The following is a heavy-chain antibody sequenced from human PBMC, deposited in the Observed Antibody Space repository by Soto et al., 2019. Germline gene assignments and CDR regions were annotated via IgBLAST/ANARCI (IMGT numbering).Heavy chain of an antibody. CDR2: ISWNSATL. CDR3: AKDVGSYYYDTSAYLYDY. CDR1: GFIFEDFA. D-gene: IGHD3-22*01. J-gene: IGHJ4*02. Sequence: EVQLVESGGGLVQPGGSVRLSCVGSGFIFEDFAMNWVRQVPGKGLEWVSGISWNSATLAYADSVKGRFIVSRDNAKNIIYLQMNSLRPEDAALYYCAKDVGSYYYDTSAYLYDYWGQGTLVTVSS. V-gene: IGHV3-9*01.